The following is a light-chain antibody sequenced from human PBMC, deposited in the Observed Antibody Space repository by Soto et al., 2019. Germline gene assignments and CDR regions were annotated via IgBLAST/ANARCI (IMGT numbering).Light chain of an antibody. CDR2: EVT. Sequence: QSALTQPASVSGSPGQSITISCTGTGSDVGAYNYVSWYHQHPGKAPKLLIFEVTNRPSGVSNRFSGSKSGNTASLTISGLPAEDEADYYCSSYTGSSTPVVFGGGTKVTVL. V-gene: IGLV2-14*01. J-gene: IGLJ2*01. CDR3: SSYTGSSTPVV. CDR1: GSDVGAYNY.